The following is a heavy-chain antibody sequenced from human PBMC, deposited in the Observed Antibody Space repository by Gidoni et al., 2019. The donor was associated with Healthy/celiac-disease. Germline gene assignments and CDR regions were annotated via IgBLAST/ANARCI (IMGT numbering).Heavy chain of an antibody. D-gene: IGHD3-9*01. J-gene: IGHJ3*02. V-gene: IGHV4-59*08. Sequence: QVQLQESGPGLVKPSETLSLTCTVSGGSISSYYWSWSRQPPGKGLEWIGYIYYRWSTNYNPSLKSRVTISVDTSKNQFSLKLSSVTAADTAVYYCARHSVRYFDWSNAFDIWGQGTMVTVSS. CDR3: ARHSVRYFDWSNAFDI. CDR1: GGSISSYY. CDR2: IYYRWST.